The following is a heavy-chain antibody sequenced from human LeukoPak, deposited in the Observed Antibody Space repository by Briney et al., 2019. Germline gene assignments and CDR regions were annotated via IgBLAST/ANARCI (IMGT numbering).Heavy chain of an antibody. D-gene: IGHD4-23*01. CDR2: INHSGST. Sequence: MRSETQSLTCAVSGGSISSNSYYWSWIRQPPGKGLEWIGEINHSGSTKYNPSLKSRVTISVDTSKNQFSLKLSSMTAADTAVYFCAYSTVVTRGYYWGQGTLVTVSS. J-gene: IGHJ4*02. CDR1: GGSISSNSYY. CDR3: AYSTVVTRGYY. V-gene: IGHV4-39*07.